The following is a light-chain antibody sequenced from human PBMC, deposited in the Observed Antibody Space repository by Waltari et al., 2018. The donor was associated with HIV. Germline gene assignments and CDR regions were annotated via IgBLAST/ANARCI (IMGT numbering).Light chain of an antibody. CDR2: DAS. J-gene: IGKJ5*01. Sequence: EVVLTPSPSTLSLSQGERATLSCRASQNIGNYLAWYQQQPGQAPRLLIYDASTRASGIPARFSGSGSGTDFTLTISSLEPEDVAVYYFQQRSNWPPVTFGQGTRLEI. CDR1: QNIGNY. V-gene: IGKV3-11*01. CDR3: QQRSNWPPVT.